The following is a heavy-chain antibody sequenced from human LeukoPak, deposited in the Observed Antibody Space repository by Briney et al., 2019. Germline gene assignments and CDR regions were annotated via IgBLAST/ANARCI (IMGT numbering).Heavy chain of an antibody. Sequence: GSLRLSCAISGFTFSTYSMYWVRQAPGKGLEWVTVISYDGSNKYYADSVKGRFTISRDNSKNTLYLQMNSLRAEDTAVYYCARDRGRGYSLNSDYWGQGTLVTVSS. CDR2: ISYDGSNK. J-gene: IGHJ4*02. D-gene: IGHD5-18*01. CDR1: GFTFSTYS. V-gene: IGHV3-30-3*01. CDR3: ARDRGRGYSLNSDY.